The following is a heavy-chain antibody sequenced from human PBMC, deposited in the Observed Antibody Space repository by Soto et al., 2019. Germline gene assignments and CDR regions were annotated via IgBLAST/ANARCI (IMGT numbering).Heavy chain of an antibody. J-gene: IGHJ4*02. D-gene: IGHD3-3*01. V-gene: IGHV4-34*01. Sequence: SETLSLTCAVYGGSFSGYYWSWIRQPPGKGLEWIGEINHSGSTNYNPSLKSRVTISVDTSKNQFSLKLSSVTAADTAVYYCARGGLRFLESHREYYFDYWGQGTLVTVSS. CDR3: ARGGLRFLESHREYYFDY. CDR1: GGSFSGYY. CDR2: INHSGST.